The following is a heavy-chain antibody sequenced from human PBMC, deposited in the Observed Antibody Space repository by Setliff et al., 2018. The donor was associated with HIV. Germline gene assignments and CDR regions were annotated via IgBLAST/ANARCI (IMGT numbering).Heavy chain of an antibody. CDR2: ISAYNGNT. V-gene: IGHV1-18*01. CDR3: ARYDSSGYYPSNYYYGMDV. CDR1: GYTFTNYG. J-gene: IGHJ6*02. D-gene: IGHD3-22*01. Sequence: EASVKVSCKASGYTFTNYGISWVRQAPGQGLEWMGWISAYNGNTNYAQKLQGRVTMTTDTSTSTVYMELRSLRSDDTAVYYCARYDSSGYYPSNYYYGMDVWGQGTTVTSP.